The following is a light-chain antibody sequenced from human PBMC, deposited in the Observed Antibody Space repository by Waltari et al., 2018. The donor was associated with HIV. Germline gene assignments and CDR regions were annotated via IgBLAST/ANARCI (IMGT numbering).Light chain of an antibody. CDR1: ASTIGHNY. V-gene: IGLV1-51*01. J-gene: IGLJ3*02. CDR2: DNN. Sequence: QSVLTQPPSLSAAPGHTVSIPCSGTASTIGHNYISRYQQLPETAPKLIISDNNKRPSGIPDRFSGSKSGTSATLAITGLRTGDEADYYCGTWDSGVSAGVFGGGTKLTVL. CDR3: GTWDSGVSAGV.